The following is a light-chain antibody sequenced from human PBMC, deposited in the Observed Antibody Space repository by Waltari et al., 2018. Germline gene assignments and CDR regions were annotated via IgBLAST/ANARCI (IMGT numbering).Light chain of an antibody. J-gene: IGKJ4*01. CDR3: QQYYKTPS. V-gene: IGKV4-1*01. CDR2: WAS. Sequence: DIVMTQSPGSLVVSLGERATINCKSGQDILYNSNNKNYLAWYQHKPGQSPKFLFYWASTRASGVPDRFSGSGSGTDFTLTISRVQAEDVAIYYCQQYYKTPSFGGGTKVE. CDR1: QDILYNSNNKNY.